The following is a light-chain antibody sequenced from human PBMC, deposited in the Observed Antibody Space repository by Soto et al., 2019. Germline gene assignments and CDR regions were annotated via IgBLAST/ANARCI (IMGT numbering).Light chain of an antibody. CDR3: SSYSSSSTLV. J-gene: IGLJ1*01. Sequence: QSALAQPASVSGSPGQSITIACTGTSSDVGGYNYVSWFQQHPGKAPKLMISEVSNRPSGVSNRFSASKSGNTASLTISGLQSGDEATYYCSSYSSSSTLVFGTGTKVAVL. V-gene: IGLV2-14*01. CDR1: SSDVGGYNY. CDR2: EVS.